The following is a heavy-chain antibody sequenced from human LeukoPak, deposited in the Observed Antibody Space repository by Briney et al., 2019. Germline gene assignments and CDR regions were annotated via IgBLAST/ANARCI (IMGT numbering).Heavy chain of an antibody. CDR2: IYYSGST. J-gene: IGHJ4*02. CDR3: AREYCSGGSCYNGFDY. Sequence: SETLSLTCTVSGGSISSGDYYWSWIRQPPGKGLEWIGYIYYSGSTYYNPSLKSRVTISVDTSKNQFSLKLSSVTAADTAVYYCAREYCSGGSCYNGFDYWGQGTLVTVSS. D-gene: IGHD2-15*01. CDR1: GGSISSGDYY. V-gene: IGHV4-30-4*01.